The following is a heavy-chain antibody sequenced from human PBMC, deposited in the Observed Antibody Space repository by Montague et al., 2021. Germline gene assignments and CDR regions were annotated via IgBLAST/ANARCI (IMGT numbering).Heavy chain of an antibody. V-gene: IGHV4-59*08. CDR3: ARHGVSSWYRELDGFDI. Sequence: SETLSLTCTVSGGSISAYYWSWIRQPPGKGLEWIGYIYYIGSTNYNPSLKSRVTVSVDTSKNQSSLKLSSVTAADTAVYYCARHGVSSWYRELDGFDIWGQGTMVIVSS. CDR2: IYYIGST. CDR1: GGSISAYY. D-gene: IGHD6-13*01. J-gene: IGHJ3*02.